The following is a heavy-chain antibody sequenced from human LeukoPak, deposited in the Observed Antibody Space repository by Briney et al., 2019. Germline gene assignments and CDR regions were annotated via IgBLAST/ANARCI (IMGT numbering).Heavy chain of an antibody. CDR1: GFTFRNHG. Sequence: GGSLRFSCAASGFTFRNHGMHWVRQAPGKGLEWVAIIWYDGSNKYYADSVKGRFTISRDNSKNTLYLQMNSLRAEDTAVYYCVRDRGALQYFDFWGQGTLVTVSS. D-gene: IGHD5-24*01. CDR3: VRDRGALQYFDF. J-gene: IGHJ4*02. V-gene: IGHV3-33*01. CDR2: IWYDGSNK.